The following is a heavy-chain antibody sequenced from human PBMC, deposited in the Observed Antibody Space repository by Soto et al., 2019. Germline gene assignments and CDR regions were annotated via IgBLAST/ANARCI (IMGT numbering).Heavy chain of an antibody. D-gene: IGHD2-15*01. J-gene: IGHJ6*02. CDR2: IYHSGST. CDR1: GGSISSYY. Sequence: SETLSLTCTVSGGSISSYYWSWIRQPPGKGLEWIGYIYHSGSTNYNPSLKSRVTISVDTSKNQFSLKLSSVTAADTAVYYCERRADGGYGMDVWGQGTTVTVSS. V-gene: IGHV4-59*08. CDR3: ERRADGGYGMDV.